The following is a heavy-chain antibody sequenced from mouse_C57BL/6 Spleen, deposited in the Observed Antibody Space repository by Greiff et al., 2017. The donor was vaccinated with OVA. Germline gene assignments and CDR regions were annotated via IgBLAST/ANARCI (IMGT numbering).Heavy chain of an antibody. Sequence: DVQLQESGPGLVKPSQSLSLTCSVTGYSITSGYYWNWIRQFPGNKLEWMGYISYDGSNNYNPSLKNRISITRDTSKNQFFLKLNSVTTEDTATYYCARRGNGYLFDYWGQGTTLTVSS. CDR2: ISYDGSN. J-gene: IGHJ2*01. CDR1: GYSITSGYY. V-gene: IGHV3-6*01. D-gene: IGHD2-2*01. CDR3: ARRGNGYLFDY.